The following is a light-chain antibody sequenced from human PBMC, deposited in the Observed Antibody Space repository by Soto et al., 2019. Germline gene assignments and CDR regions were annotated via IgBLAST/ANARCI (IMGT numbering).Light chain of an antibody. Sequence: LTQPPSASGSPGQSVTFSCTGTSSDVGGYNYVSWYQQHPGKAPKLMIYEVSKRPSGVPDRLSGSKSGNTASLTVSGLQAEDEADYYCSSYAGSNNFGVFGTGTKVTVL. CDR2: EVS. CDR3: SSYAGSNNFGV. V-gene: IGLV2-8*01. J-gene: IGLJ1*01. CDR1: SSDVGGYNY.